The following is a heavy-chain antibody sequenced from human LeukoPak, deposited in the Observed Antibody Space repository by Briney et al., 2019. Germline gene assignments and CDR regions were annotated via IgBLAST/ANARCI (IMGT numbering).Heavy chain of an antibody. D-gene: IGHD5-18*01. Sequence: PPETLSLTCTVSGGSISSSSYYWGWIRQPPGTGLEWIGSIYYSGSTYYNPSLKSRVTISVDTSKNQFSLKLSSVTAADTAVYYCAGGKRIQLWLPTDYKPFDYWGQGTLVTVSS. CDR3: AGGKRIQLWLPTDYKPFDY. CDR1: GGSISSSSYY. V-gene: IGHV4-39*07. J-gene: IGHJ4*02. CDR2: IYYSGST.